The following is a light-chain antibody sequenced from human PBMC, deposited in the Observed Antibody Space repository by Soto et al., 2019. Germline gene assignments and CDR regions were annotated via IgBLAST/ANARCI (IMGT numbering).Light chain of an antibody. Sequence: EIVLTQSPGTLSLSPGERATLSCRASQSVTSNCLAWYQQKPGQAPRLLIYSASSRATGIPDRFSGSGSGTDFTLTVSRLEPEDFAVYYCQQYGSSPQTFGQGTKVDIK. J-gene: IGKJ1*01. CDR2: SAS. CDR3: QQYGSSPQT. V-gene: IGKV3-20*01. CDR1: QSVTSNC.